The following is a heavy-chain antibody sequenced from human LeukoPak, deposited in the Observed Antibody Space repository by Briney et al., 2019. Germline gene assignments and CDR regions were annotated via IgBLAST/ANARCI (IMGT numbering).Heavy chain of an antibody. D-gene: IGHD2-2*01. V-gene: IGHV3-23*01. J-gene: IGHJ2*01. CDR1: GFTYSNYA. Sequence: GSLRLSCAASGFTYSNYAFSWVRQAPGKGLEWVSEISASSNYKYYADSVKGRFTIARDNSKTTLFLQMNSLRDEDTAVCYCARGQRSCNSASCHLWYFDLWGRGTLVSVSP. CDR3: ARGQRSCNSASCHLWYFDL. CDR2: ISASSNYK.